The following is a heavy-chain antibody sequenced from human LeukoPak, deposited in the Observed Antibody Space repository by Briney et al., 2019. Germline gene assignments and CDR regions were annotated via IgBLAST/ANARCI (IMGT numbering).Heavy chain of an antibody. Sequence: SETLSLTCTVSGGSISSSSYYWGWIRQPPGKGLEWIGSIYYSGSTYYNPSLKSRVTISVDTSKNQFSLKLSSVTAADTAVYYCAGLGYSSGWYQQYYFDYWGRGTLVTVSS. D-gene: IGHD6-19*01. J-gene: IGHJ4*02. CDR3: AGLGYSSGWYQQYYFDY. CDR1: GGSISSSSYY. V-gene: IGHV4-39*01. CDR2: IYYSGST.